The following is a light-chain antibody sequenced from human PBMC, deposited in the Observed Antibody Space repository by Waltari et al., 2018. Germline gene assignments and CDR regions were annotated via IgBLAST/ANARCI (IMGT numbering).Light chain of an antibody. CDR3: QQYNSYSLLT. Sequence: DIQMTQSPSTLSASVGDRVIITCRASQSISKWLAWYQQKPGKAPNLLVYKASTLESGVPSRFIGSGSGTDFSITISSLQPDDFATYYCQQYNSYSLLTFGGGTKIEIK. CDR1: QSISKW. V-gene: IGKV1-5*03. J-gene: IGKJ4*01. CDR2: KAS.